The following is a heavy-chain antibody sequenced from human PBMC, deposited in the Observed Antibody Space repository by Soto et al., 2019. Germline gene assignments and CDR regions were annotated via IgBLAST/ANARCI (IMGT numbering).Heavy chain of an antibody. V-gene: IGHV4-31*03. Sequence: QVQLQESGPGLVKPSQTLSLTCTVSGGSISSGGYYWSWIRQHPGKGLEWIGYIYYSGSTYYNPSLKSRVTISVDTSKNQFSLQLSSVTAADTAVYYCARDLTREVRCSGGSCYPDAFDIWGQGTMVTVSS. CDR3: ARDLTREVRCSGGSCYPDAFDI. CDR2: IYYSGST. D-gene: IGHD2-15*01. J-gene: IGHJ3*02. CDR1: GGSISSGGYY.